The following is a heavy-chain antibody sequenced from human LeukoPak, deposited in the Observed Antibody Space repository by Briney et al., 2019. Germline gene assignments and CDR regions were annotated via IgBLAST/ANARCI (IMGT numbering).Heavy chain of an antibody. V-gene: IGHV4-34*01. CDR3: ARVILGYCSSTSCYPLYYYYMDV. Sequence: SETLSLTCAVYGGSFSGYYWSWIRQPPGKGLEGMGEINHSGSTNYNPSLKSRVTISVDTSKNQFSLKLSSVPAADTAVYYCARVILGYCSSTSCYPLYYYYMDVWGKGTTVTVSS. CDR2: INHSGST. CDR1: GGSFSGYY. J-gene: IGHJ6*03. D-gene: IGHD2-2*01.